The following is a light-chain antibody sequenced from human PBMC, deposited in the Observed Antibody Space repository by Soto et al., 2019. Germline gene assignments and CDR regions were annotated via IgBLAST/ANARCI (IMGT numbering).Light chain of an antibody. J-gene: IGKJ5*01. V-gene: IGKV1-33*01. CDR2: DAS. CDR1: QDINKN. CDR3: QQYESIPLT. Sequence: DIQMTQSPSSLSASVGDRVTITCQASQDINKNLIWYQQKPGKAPKLLIYDASDLETGVPSRFSGSGSGTGFTFTISSMQTEHFAKYYCQQYESIPLTFGQGTRLEIK.